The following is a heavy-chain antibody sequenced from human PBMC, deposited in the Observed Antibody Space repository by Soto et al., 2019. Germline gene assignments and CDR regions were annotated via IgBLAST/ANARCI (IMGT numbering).Heavy chain of an antibody. CDR2: ISGSGT. CDR3: AKDFSSGTYSYYYYGMDV. J-gene: IGHJ6*02. CDR1: GFTFSNYA. V-gene: IGHV3-23*01. D-gene: IGHD1-26*01. Sequence: VGSLRLSCAASGFTFSNYAMSWVRQAPGKGLEWVSAISGSGTDFADSVKGRFTISRDNSKNTLYLQMNSLRAEDTAVYFCAKDFSSGTYSYYYYGMDVWGQGTTVTVSS.